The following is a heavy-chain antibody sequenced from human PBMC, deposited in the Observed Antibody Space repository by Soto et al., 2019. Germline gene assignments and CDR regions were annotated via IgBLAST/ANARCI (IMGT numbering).Heavy chain of an antibody. CDR2: ISYDGSNK. J-gene: IGHJ4*02. D-gene: IGHD4-17*01. Sequence: QVQLVESGGGVVQPGRSLRLSCAASGFTFSSYAMHWVRQAPGKGLEWVAVISYDGSNKYYADSVKGRFTISRDNSKNTLYLQMNSLRAEDTAVYYYARVAVPIHYWGQGTLVTVSS. CDR1: GFTFSSYA. V-gene: IGHV3-30-3*01. CDR3: ARVAVPIHY.